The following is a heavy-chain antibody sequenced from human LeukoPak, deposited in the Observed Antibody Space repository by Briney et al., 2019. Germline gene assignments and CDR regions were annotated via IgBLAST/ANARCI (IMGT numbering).Heavy chain of an antibody. CDR2: ISYDGSNK. CDR3: ARDHFSTWSGSYSDAFDI. Sequence: GRSLRLSCAASGFTFSSYAMHWVRQAPGKGLEWVAVISYDGSNKYYADSVKGRFTISRDNSKNTLYLQMNSLRAEDTAVYYWARDHFSTWSGSYSDAFDIWGQGTMVTVSS. V-gene: IGHV3-30-3*01. J-gene: IGHJ3*02. D-gene: IGHD1-26*01. CDR1: GFTFSSYA.